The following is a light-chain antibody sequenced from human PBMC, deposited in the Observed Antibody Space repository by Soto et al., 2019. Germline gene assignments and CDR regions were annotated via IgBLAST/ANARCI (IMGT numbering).Light chain of an antibody. CDR3: QQYSRLWS. J-gene: IGKJ1*01. CDR2: GAS. Sequence: DIQMTQSPSSLSASVGDGVTITCRASESISTWLAWYQQEPGKAPKLLIYGASSLESGVPPRFSGDGSGTEFTLTISSLQRDDFGIYYCQQYSRLWSFGQGTKVDIK. V-gene: IGKV1-5*03. CDR1: ESISTW.